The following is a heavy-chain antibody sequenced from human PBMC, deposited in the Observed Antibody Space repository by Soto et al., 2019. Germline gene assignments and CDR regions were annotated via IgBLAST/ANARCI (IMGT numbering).Heavy chain of an antibody. D-gene: IGHD3-10*01. CDR3: AKGQVLREYDGNALDV. V-gene: IGHV3-33*03. J-gene: IGHJ6*02. CDR2: IWYDGSGQ. CDR1: GFTFRNYG. Sequence: QVQLVESGGGVVQPGRSLRLSCVVSGFTFRNYGMHWVRQAPGKGLEWVADIWYDGSGQRYADSVQGRFTISRDNSKNTLYLQMNSLRVEDTAVYYCAKGQVLREYDGNALDVWGQGTTVTVSS.